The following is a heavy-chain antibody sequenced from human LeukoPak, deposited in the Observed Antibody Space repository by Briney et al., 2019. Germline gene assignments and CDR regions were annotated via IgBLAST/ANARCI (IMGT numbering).Heavy chain of an antibody. J-gene: IGHJ3*02. V-gene: IGHV4-30-2*01. CDR3: ARAYDSSGYYFESAFDI. CDR2: IYHSGST. Sequence: SQTLSLTCAVSGGSISSGHYSWNWIRQPPGKALEWIGYIYHSGSTYYNPSLRGRVTISVDRSNNQFSLRLSSVTAADTAVYYCARAYDSSGYYFESAFDIWGQGTMVTVSS. CDR1: GGSISSGHYS. D-gene: IGHD3-22*01.